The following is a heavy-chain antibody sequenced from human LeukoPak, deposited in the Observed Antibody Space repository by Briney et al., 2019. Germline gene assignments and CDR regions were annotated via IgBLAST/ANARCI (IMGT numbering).Heavy chain of an antibody. CDR1: GFTFSSYA. J-gene: IGHJ3*02. V-gene: IGHV3-30-3*01. Sequence: PGGSLRLSCAASGFTFSSYAMHWVRQAPGKGLEWVAVISYDGSNKYYADSVKGRFTISRDNSKNTLYLQMNSLRAEDTAVYYCARGDGSRIQLWSKTDAFDIWGQGTMVTVSS. CDR2: ISYDGSNK. CDR3: ARGDGSRIQLWSKTDAFDI. D-gene: IGHD5-18*01.